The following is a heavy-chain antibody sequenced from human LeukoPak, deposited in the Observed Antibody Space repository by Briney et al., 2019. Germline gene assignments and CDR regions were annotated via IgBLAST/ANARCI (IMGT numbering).Heavy chain of an antibody. J-gene: IGHJ5*02. V-gene: IGHV4-38-2*02. Sequence: SETLSLTCTVSGDSISSGYYWGWIRQPPGRGLEWIGRIHHSGSSYYNPSLKSRVTISVDTSKNQFTLKLSDVTAADTAVHYCPRYYDGSGSPRFDPWGQGTLVTVSS. D-gene: IGHD3-22*01. CDR3: PRYYDGSGSPRFDP. CDR1: GDSISSGYY. CDR2: IHHSGSS.